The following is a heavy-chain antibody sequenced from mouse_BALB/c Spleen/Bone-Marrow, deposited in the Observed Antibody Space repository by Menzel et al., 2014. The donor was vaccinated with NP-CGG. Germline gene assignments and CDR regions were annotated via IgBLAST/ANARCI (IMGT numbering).Heavy chain of an antibody. CDR1: GLDFSRYW. CDR3: ARLGYYGGFAY. Sequence: EVQVVESGGGLVQPGGSLKLSCAASGLDFSRYWMSWVRQAPGKGLEWIGEINPDSSTINYTPSLKDKFIISRDNAKNTLYLQMSKVRSEDTALYYCARLGYYGGFAYWGQGTLVTVSA. D-gene: IGHD2-3*01. CDR2: INPDSSTI. J-gene: IGHJ3*01. V-gene: IGHV4-1*02.